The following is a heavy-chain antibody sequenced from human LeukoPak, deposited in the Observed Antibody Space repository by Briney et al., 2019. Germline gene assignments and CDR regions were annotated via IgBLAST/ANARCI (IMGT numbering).Heavy chain of an antibody. CDR1: GGSISNYY. V-gene: IGHV4-59*01. Sequence: SETLSLTCTVSGGSISNYYWSWIRQPPGKGLEWIGYICYSGSTSYNPSLKSRVTMSVDTSKNQFSLKLSSVTAADTAVYYCARRVGDYYDSSGYAFDIWGQGTMVTVSS. J-gene: IGHJ3*02. D-gene: IGHD3-22*01. CDR2: ICYSGST. CDR3: ARRVGDYYDSSGYAFDI.